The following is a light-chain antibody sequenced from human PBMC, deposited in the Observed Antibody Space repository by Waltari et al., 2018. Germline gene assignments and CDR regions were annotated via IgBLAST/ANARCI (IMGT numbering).Light chain of an antibody. CDR1: QSISDW. CDR3: QEYYSFSRT. Sequence: DIQMTQSPSALSASVGDSVTITCRASQSISDWLAWYQQKPGKAPKLLNYKTSHLEIGVPSRFSGSGSGKEFTFAISSLQPDASATYCCQEYYSFSRTFGQGTKVEIK. J-gene: IGKJ1*01. CDR2: KTS. V-gene: IGKV1-5*03.